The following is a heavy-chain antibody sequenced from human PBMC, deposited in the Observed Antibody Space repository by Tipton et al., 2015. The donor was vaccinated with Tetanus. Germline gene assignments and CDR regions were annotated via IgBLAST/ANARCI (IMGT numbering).Heavy chain of an antibody. CDR2: VSYSGRT. V-gene: IGHV4-61*08. Sequence: TLSLTCTVSGGSVRSGDYSWNWIRQPPGKGLEWLAYVSYSGRTNSNYSLKSRITISRDPSKNQFSLKLASVTAADTAVYYCAGGRSHHWGMDIWGLGTTVTVSS. J-gene: IGHJ6*02. CDR3: AGGRSHHWGMDI. D-gene: IGHD7-27*01. CDR1: GGSVRSGDYS.